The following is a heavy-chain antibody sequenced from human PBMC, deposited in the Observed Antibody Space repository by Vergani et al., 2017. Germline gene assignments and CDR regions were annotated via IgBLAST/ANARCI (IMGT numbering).Heavy chain of an antibody. D-gene: IGHD3-10*01. Sequence: QVQLQESGPGLVTPSQILSLTCSVSGGSFSSDNVYWTWIRQPAGKGLEWIGRIYTSGSTEYNPSLKSRVTISIDTSKNRFSLNLSSVTAADTAVYYCARAQYYNWFDPWGQGRMVTVSS. V-gene: IGHV4-61*02. CDR3: ARAQYYNWFDP. J-gene: IGHJ5*02. CDR1: GGSFSSDNVY. CDR2: IYTSGST.